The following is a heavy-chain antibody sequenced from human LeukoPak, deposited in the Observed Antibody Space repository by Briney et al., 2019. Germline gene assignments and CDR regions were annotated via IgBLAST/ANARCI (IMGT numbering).Heavy chain of an antibody. Sequence: GGSLRLSCAASGFTFRSYAMSWVRQAPGKGLECVSTTSGSGGSTYSADSVKGRFTISRDNSKNTLYLQMNSLRAEDTAVYYCVRIPGYTVTTHFDYWGQGTLVTVSS. D-gene: IGHD4-17*01. V-gene: IGHV3-23*01. CDR2: TSGSGGST. CDR3: VRIPGYTVTTHFDY. CDR1: GFTFRSYA. J-gene: IGHJ4*02.